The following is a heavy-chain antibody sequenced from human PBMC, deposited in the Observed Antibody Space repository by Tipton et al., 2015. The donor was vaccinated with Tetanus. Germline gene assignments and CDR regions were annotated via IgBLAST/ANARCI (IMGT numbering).Heavy chain of an antibody. CDR3: GKQNGGRWVVDH. V-gene: IGHV3-21*04. D-gene: IGHD4-23*01. CDR2: ISSTTSYI. J-gene: IGHJ4*02. Sequence: SLRLSCSVSGFLFSSYTMNWVRQAPGRDLEWVSSISSTTSYIYYSDSVKGRFTISRDNAKNSLYLQMNSLSADDAAVYYCGKQNGGRWVVDHWGQGTLVTVSS. CDR1: GFLFSSYT.